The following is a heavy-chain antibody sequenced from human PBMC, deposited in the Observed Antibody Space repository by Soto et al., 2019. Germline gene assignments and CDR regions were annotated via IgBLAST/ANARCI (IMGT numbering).Heavy chain of an antibody. V-gene: IGHV3-15*01. J-gene: IGHJ4*02. D-gene: IGHD1-26*01. CDR3: TTDGGTVTQGLYFAY. Sequence: PGGSPRLSCAASGFTVSSTWMSWVRQAPGRGLEWVGRIKSKTDGGTTDYAAPVKGRFTISRDDSKNTLYLQMNSLKTEDTAVYYCTTDGGTVTQGLYFAYSGRGPVVTVS. CDR2: IKSKTDGGTT. CDR1: GFTVSSTW.